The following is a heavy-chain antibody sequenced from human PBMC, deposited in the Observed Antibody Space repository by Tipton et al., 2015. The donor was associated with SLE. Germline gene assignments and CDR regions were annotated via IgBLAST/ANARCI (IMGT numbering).Heavy chain of an antibody. V-gene: IGHV4-61*05. CDR2: IYYSGST. D-gene: IGHD4-23*01. J-gene: IGHJ5*02. CDR1: GDSISASNDY. CDR3: ARCEDDYGSKGGWIDP. Sequence: GLVKPSETLSLTCSVSGDSISASNDYWGWVRQSPGKGLEWIAYIYYSGSTNYNPSLKSRVTISVDTSKNQFSLKLTSVTAADTAVYYCARCEDDYGSKGGWIDPWGQGSLVTVSS.